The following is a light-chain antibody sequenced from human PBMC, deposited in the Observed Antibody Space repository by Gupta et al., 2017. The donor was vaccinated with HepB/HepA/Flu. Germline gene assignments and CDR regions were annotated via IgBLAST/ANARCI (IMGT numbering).Light chain of an antibody. Sequence: SVLTQPPPASGPPGQRVTISCSGSSSHIGSNYVFWYQHFPVTAPKLLIYRNNTRPSGVPERFSGSKYGASASLSTSGLRADDEADYYCASADAIRSGFVFGTGTKGTVL. CDR3: ASADAIRSGFV. V-gene: IGLV1-47*01. CDR2: RNN. CDR1: SSHIGSNY. J-gene: IGLJ1*01.